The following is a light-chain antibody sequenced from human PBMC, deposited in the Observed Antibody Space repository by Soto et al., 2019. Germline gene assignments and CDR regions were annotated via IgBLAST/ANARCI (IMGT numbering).Light chain of an antibody. V-gene: IGKV1-5*01. Sequence: DIQMTQSPSTLSASVGDRVTITCRASQSISSWLAWYQQKPGKAPKLLIYDASSLESGVPSRFSGSGSGTEFTLTISSLQPDDFATYYYQQYNSYPLFGQGTKVEIK. CDR1: QSISSW. CDR3: QQYNSYPL. J-gene: IGKJ1*01. CDR2: DAS.